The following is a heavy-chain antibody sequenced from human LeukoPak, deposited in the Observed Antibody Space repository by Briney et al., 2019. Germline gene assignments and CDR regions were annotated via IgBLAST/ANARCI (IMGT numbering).Heavy chain of an antibody. V-gene: IGHV1-2*02. Sequence: ASVKVSCKASGYTFTIYYMHWVRQAPGQGLEWMGWINPNSGATTYAQRFQDRVTMTRDTSISTAYMELSGLTSDDTGVYYCARNPPYCTSTDCYNDYWGQGTLVTVSS. D-gene: IGHD2-2*02. CDR3: ARNPPYCTSTDCYNDY. CDR2: INPNSGAT. J-gene: IGHJ4*02. CDR1: GYTFTIYY.